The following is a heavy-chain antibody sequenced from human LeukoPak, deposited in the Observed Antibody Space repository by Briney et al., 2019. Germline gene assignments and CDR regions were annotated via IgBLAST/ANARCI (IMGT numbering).Heavy chain of an antibody. CDR3: ARGMDGYGDYDGDY. CDR2: INPNSGGT. D-gene: IGHD4-17*01. V-gene: IGHV1-2*06. Sequence: ASVKVSRKASGYTFTGYYMHWVRQAPGQGLEKMARINPNSGGTNYAQKFQGRVTMTRDTSISTAYMELSRLRSDDTAVYYCARGMDGYGDYDGDYWGQGTLVTVSS. J-gene: IGHJ4*02. CDR1: GYTFTGYY.